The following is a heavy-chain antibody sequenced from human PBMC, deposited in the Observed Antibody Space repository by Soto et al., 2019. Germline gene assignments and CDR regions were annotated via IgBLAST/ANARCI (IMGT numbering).Heavy chain of an antibody. V-gene: IGHV1-69*04. CDR2: IIPILGIA. Sequence: ASVKVSCKASGGTFSSYTISWVRQAPGQGLEWMGRIIPILGIANYAQKFQGRVTITADKSTSTAYMELSSLRSEDTAVYYCAREDILTAYYTSDYWGQGTLVTVSS. D-gene: IGHD3-9*01. J-gene: IGHJ4*02. CDR3: AREDILTAYYTSDY. CDR1: GGTFSSYT.